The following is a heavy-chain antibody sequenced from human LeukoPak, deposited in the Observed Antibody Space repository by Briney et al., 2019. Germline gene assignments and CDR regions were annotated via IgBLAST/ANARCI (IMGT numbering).Heavy chain of an antibody. CDR2: ISWNSGSI. Sequence: GGSLRLSCAASGFTFDDYAMHWVRQAPGKGLEWVAGISWNSGSIGYADSVKGRFTISRDNAKNSLYLQVNSLRAEDTALYYCAKDILYSGYDSYFDYWGQGTLVTVSS. D-gene: IGHD5-12*01. V-gene: IGHV3-9*01. CDR3: AKDILYSGYDSYFDY. J-gene: IGHJ4*02. CDR1: GFTFDDYA.